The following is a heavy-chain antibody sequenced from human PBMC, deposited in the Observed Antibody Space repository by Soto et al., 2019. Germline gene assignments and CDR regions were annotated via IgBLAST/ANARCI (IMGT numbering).Heavy chain of an antibody. V-gene: IGHV1-69*13. Sequence: ASVKVSCKASGGTLNNYAINWVRQAPGQGLEWMGGILPVSAPPDYAQKFQGRVSITADHSTSTVYMELSRLKSDETAVYFCAPESNYDVSNSFWGQGTLVTVSS. D-gene: IGHD3-3*01. CDR1: GGTLNNYA. CDR2: ILPVSAPP. J-gene: IGHJ4*02. CDR3: APESNYDVSNSF.